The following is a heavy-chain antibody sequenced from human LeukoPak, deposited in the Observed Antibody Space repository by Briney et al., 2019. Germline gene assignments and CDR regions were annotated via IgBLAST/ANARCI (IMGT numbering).Heavy chain of an antibody. V-gene: IGHV3-7*04. Sequence: PGGSLRLSCAASAFTFRDYCMSWVRRTPGKGLEWVASIKEDGSEKYYVDSVKGRFTVSRDNANNSLYLEMNSLTAEDTAVYYCARGYKANYFDFWGQGILVTVSS. CDR3: ARGYKANYFDF. J-gene: IGHJ4*02. CDR2: IKEDGSEK. D-gene: IGHD5-18*01. CDR1: AFTFRDYC.